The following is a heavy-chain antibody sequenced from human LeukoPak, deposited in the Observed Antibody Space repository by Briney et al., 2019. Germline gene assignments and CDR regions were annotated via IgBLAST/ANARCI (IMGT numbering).Heavy chain of an antibody. V-gene: IGHV3-48*01. CDR2: ISGSSTTI. Sequence: PSGGSLRLSCAASGFTFSSCSMNWVRQAPGKGLEWVSHISGSSTTIYYADSVKGRFTISRDNAKNSLFLQMNSLRAKDTAVYYCAREPPKYGYYYMDVWGKGTTVTVSS. D-gene: IGHD4-17*01. J-gene: IGHJ6*03. CDR1: GFTFSSCS. CDR3: AREPPKYGYYYMDV.